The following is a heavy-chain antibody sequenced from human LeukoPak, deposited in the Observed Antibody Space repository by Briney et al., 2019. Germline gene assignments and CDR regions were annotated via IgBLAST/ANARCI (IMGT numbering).Heavy chain of an antibody. J-gene: IGHJ4*02. V-gene: IGHV4-34*01. CDR3: AIPGGYCTNGVCYADDYFDY. CDR1: GGSISSYY. D-gene: IGHD2-8*01. Sequence: SETLSLTCTVSGGSISSYYWSWIRQPPGKGLEWIGEINHSGSTNYNPSLKSRVTISVDTSKNQFSLKLSSVTAADTAVYYCAIPGGYCTNGVCYADDYFDYWGQGTLVTVSS. CDR2: INHSGST.